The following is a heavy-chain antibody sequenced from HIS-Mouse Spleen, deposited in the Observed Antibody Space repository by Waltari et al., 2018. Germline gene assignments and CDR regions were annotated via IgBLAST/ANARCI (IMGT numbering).Heavy chain of an antibody. CDR2: INPNSGGT. CDR3: ARVLTGGRSYDY. D-gene: IGHD7-27*01. J-gene: IGHJ4*02. CDR1: GSTFTGYD. V-gene: IGHV1-2*02. Sequence: QVQLVQSGAEVKKPGASVKVSCKASGSTFTGYDLHWFRQAPGQGLEGMGWINPNSGGTNYAQKFQGRVTMTRDTSISTAYMELSRLRSDDTAVYYCARVLTGGRSYDYWGQGTLVTVSS.